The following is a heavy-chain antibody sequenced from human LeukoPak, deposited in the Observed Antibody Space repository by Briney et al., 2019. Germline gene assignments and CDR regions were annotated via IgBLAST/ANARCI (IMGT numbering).Heavy chain of an antibody. Sequence: SGGSLRLSCAASGFTFSSYSMNWVRQAPGKGLEWASYISSSSSTIYYADSVKGRFTISRDNAKNSLYLQMNSLRAEDTAVYYCARVSTRGMTTVPQGGDYWGQGTLVTVSS. J-gene: IGHJ4*02. CDR2: ISSSSSTI. CDR3: ARVSTRGMTTVPQGGDY. CDR1: GFTFSSYS. D-gene: IGHD4-17*01. V-gene: IGHV3-48*01.